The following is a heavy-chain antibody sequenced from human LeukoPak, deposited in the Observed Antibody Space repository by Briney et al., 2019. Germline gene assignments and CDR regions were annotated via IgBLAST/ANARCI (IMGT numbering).Heavy chain of an antibody. CDR1: AVSISSYY. D-gene: IGHD2-2*01. V-gene: IGHV4-59*08. CDR3: ASLSYCSSTSCYVGYFDY. CDR2: IYYSGST. J-gene: IGHJ4*02. Sequence: PSETLSLTCTVSAVSISSYYWSWIRQPPGKGLEWIGYIYYSGSTNYNPSLKSRVTISVDTSKNQFSLKLSSVTAADTAVYYCASLSYCSSTSCYVGYFDYWGQGTLVTVSS.